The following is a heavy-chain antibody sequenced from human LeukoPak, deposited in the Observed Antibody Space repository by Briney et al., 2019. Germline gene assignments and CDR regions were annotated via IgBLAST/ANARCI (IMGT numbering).Heavy chain of an antibody. D-gene: IGHD1-26*01. V-gene: IGHV3-23*01. CDR2: ICGSGGST. CDR1: GFIFSSYA. Sequence: GGSLRLSCAASGFIFSSYAMSWVRQAPGKGLEWVSSICGSGGSTFYADSVKGRFTISRDNSKNTLYLKTNSLRAEDTAVYYCTKGRGPIVAARGSWFDPWGQGTLVTVSS. CDR3: TKGRGPIVAARGSWFDP. J-gene: IGHJ5*02.